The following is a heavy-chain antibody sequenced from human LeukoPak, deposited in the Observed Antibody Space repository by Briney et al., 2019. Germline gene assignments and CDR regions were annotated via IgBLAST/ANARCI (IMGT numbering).Heavy chain of an antibody. Sequence: PSETLSLTCTVSGGSISSYYWSWIRQPPGKGLEWIGHIYYSGSTNYNPSLKSRVTISVDTSKNQFSLKLSSVTAADTAVYYCARVRNYFDPWGQGTLVTVSS. J-gene: IGHJ5*02. V-gene: IGHV4-59*01. CDR1: GGSISSYY. CDR2: IYYSGST. CDR3: ARVRNYFDP. D-gene: IGHD1-7*01.